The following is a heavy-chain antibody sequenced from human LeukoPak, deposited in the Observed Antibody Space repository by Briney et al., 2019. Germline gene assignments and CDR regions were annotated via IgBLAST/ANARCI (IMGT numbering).Heavy chain of an antibody. CDR3: ARGSPARHAFDY. CDR1: GGSFSGYY. D-gene: IGHD6-6*01. CDR2: INHSGST. J-gene: IGHJ4*02. Sequence: ETLSLTCAVYGGSFSGYYWSWIRQPPGKGLEWIGEINHSGSTNYNPSLKSRVTISVDTSKNQFSLKLSSVTAADTAVYYCARGSPARHAFDYWGQGTLVTVSS. V-gene: IGHV4-34*01.